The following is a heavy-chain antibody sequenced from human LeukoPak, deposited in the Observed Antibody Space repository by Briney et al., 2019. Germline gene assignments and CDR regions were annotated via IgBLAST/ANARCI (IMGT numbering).Heavy chain of an antibody. CDR1: GITFNSHA. Sequence: GGSLRLSCAASGITFNSHAMHWVRQAPGKGLEWVAVLSYDGSTAYYADSVKGRFIISRDNSKNTLYLQMNSLRAEDTVVYYCARDYNDYAVHWFDPWGQGTLVTVSS. J-gene: IGHJ5*02. CDR3: ARDYNDYAVHWFDP. D-gene: IGHD4-17*01. CDR2: LSYDGSTA. V-gene: IGHV3-30-3*01.